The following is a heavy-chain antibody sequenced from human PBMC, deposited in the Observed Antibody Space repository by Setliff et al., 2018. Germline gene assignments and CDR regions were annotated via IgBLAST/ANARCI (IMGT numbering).Heavy chain of an antibody. CDR3: ARGYCNSAGCFFAGWFDP. V-gene: IGHV4-4*08. D-gene: IGHD2-2*01. CDR2: IYTSGST. CDR1: GGSISSYY. J-gene: IGHJ5*02. Sequence: PSETLSLTCTVSGGSISSYYWSWIRQPPGKGLEWIGYIYTSGSTNYNPSLKSRVTISVDTSKNQFSLRLSSVTAADTAVYYCARGYCNSAGCFFAGWFDPWGQGTLVTVSS.